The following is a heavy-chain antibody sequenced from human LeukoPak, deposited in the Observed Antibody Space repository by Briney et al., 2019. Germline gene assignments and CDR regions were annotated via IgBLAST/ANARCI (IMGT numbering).Heavy chain of an antibody. D-gene: IGHD6-13*01. CDR3: ARDGHSSSWHFFDY. CDR1: GGSISSYY. CDR2: IYTSGST. Sequence: SETLSLTCTVSGGSISSYYWSWIRQPAGKGLEWIGRIYTSGSTNYNPSLKSRVTMSVDTSKNQFSLKLSSVTAADTAVYYCARDGHSSSWHFFDYWGQGTLVTVSS. J-gene: IGHJ4*02. V-gene: IGHV4-4*07.